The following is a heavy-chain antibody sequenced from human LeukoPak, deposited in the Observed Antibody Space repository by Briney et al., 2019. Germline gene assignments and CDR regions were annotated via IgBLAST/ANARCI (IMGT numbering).Heavy chain of an antibody. D-gene: IGHD4-17*01. J-gene: IGHJ4*02. CDR2: ISWNSGSI. Sequence: GGSLRLSCAASGFTFDDYAMHWVRQAPGKGLEWVSGISWNSGSIGYADSVKGRFPISRDNAKNSLYLQMNSLRAEDTALYYCAKDLTTVTTNQFDYWGQGTLVTVSS. CDR3: AKDLTTVTTNQFDY. V-gene: IGHV3-9*01. CDR1: GFTFDDYA.